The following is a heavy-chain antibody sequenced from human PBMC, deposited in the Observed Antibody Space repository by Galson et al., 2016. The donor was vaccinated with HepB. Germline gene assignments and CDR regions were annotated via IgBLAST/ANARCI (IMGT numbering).Heavy chain of an antibody. D-gene: IGHD2-8*02. V-gene: IGHV3-23*01. J-gene: IGHJ5*02. Sequence: LRLSCAASGFDVSSYSMYWVRQAPGKGLEWVSVISANVGSTNYADSVEGRFTISRDSSNNTLSLQMNSLRVEDTAIYYCARARQPCTGYCYYNWFDPWGQVPLVTVSS. CDR3: ARARQPCTGYCYYNWFDP. CDR2: ISANVGST. CDR1: GFDVSSYS.